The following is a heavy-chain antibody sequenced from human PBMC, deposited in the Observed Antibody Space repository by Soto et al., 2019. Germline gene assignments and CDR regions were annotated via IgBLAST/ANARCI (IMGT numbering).Heavy chain of an antibody. J-gene: IGHJ6*02. CDR3: AREVGNQFAGSYYGMDV. Sequence: SETLSLTCTVSGGSISSYYWSWIRQPPGKGLEWIGYIYYSGSTNYNPSLKSRVTISVDTSKNQFSLKLSSVTAADTAVYYCAREVGNQFAGSYYGMDVWGQGTTVTVSS. CDR2: IYYSGST. V-gene: IGHV4-59*01. CDR1: GGSISSYY. D-gene: IGHD3-10*01.